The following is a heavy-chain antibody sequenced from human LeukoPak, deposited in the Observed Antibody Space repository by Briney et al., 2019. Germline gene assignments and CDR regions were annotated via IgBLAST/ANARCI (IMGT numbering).Heavy chain of an antibody. Sequence: GGSLRLSCAASGFTFSSYAMHWVRQAPGKGLEYVSAISSNGGSTYYANSVKGRFTISRDNSKNTLYLQMGSLRAEDMAVYYCARVRHGILTGPFDYWGQGTLVTVSS. CDR2: ISSNGGST. D-gene: IGHD3-9*01. CDR1: GFTFSSYA. J-gene: IGHJ4*02. V-gene: IGHV3-64*01. CDR3: ARVRHGILTGPFDY.